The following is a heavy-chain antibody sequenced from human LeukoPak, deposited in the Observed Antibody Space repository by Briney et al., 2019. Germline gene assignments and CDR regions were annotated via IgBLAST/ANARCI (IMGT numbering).Heavy chain of an antibody. V-gene: IGHV3-48*01. Sequence: GGSLRLSCSASGFAFSIYSMNWVRQAPGKGLEWVSVVGADGVTIYYADSVEGRFTVSRDSAKNSLFLQMNSLRAEDTAVYYCARGPYYDILTGYYRGFDYWGQGTLVTVSS. CDR3: ARGPYYDILTGYYRGFDY. J-gene: IGHJ4*02. D-gene: IGHD3-9*01. CDR2: VGADGVTI. CDR1: GFAFSIYS.